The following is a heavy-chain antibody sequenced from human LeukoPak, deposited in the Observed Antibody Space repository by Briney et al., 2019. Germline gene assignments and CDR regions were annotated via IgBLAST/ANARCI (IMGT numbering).Heavy chain of an antibody. CDR1: GFTFSSYA. CDR2: ISGSGGST. J-gene: IGHJ4*02. CDR3: AKSRSPDFWSGYCLDY. Sequence: GGSLRLSCAASGFTFSSYAMSWVRQAPGKGLEWVSAISGSGGSTYYADSVKGRFTISRDNSKNTLYLQMNSLRAEDTAVYYCAKSRSPDFWSGYCLDYWGQGTLVTVSS. D-gene: IGHD3-3*01. V-gene: IGHV3-23*01.